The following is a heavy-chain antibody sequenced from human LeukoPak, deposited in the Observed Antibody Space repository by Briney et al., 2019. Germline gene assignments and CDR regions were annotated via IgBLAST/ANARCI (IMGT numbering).Heavy chain of an antibody. V-gene: IGHV4-39*07. D-gene: IGHD2-15*01. CDR2: IYESGNT. CDR1: GGSISSSSYY. J-gene: IGHJ3*02. CDR3: ARRSLNAFDI. Sequence: SETLSLTCTVSGGSISSSSYYWGWIRQPAGKGLEWIGHIYESGNTYFNPSLKSRVTISLDRSRNQFSLKLTSMTAADTAMYYCARRSLNAFDIWGQGTMVTVSS.